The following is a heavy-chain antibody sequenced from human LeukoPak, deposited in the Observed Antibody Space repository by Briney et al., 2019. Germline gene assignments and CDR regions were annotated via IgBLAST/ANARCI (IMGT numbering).Heavy chain of an antibody. CDR2: IYSTGST. CDR1: GGSISSYY. J-gene: IGHJ4*02. V-gene: IGHV4-4*07. CDR3: ARDPSGWYGQEY. Sequence: SETLSLTCTVSGGSISSYYWSWIRQPAGKGLEWIGRIYSTGSTNYNPSLKSRVTISVDNSKNQFSLKLSSVTAADTAVYYCARDPSGWYGQEYWGQGNLVTVSS. D-gene: IGHD6-19*01.